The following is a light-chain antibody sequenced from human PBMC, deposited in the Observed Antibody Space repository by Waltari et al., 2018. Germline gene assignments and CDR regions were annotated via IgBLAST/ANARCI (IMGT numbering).Light chain of an antibody. CDR1: NSDIGGFDY. CDR2: EFS. J-gene: IGLJ2*01. V-gene: IGLV2-14*01. CDR3: SSFSRSASEVI. Sequence: QSALTQPASVSGSPGQSITISCTGTNSDIGGFDYVSWYQQHPDKVPKLLIHEFSSRPSGVSNRFSGSTSGNTAALTISGLRTEDEAHYYCSSFSRSASEVIFGGGTRLTVL.